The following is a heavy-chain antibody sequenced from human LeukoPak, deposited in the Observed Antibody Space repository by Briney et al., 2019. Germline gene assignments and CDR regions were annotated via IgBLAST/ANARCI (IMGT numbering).Heavy chain of an antibody. J-gene: IGHJ3*02. V-gene: IGHV3-15*01. D-gene: IGHD7-27*01. Sequence: PGGSLRLSCAASGFTFSNAWMSWVRQAPGKGLEWVGRIKGKTDGGTTDCAAPVKGRFTISRDDSKNTLYLHMSSLKTEDTAVYYCTALWGFAFDIWGQGTLVTVFS. CDR1: GFTFSNAW. CDR3: TALWGFAFDI. CDR2: IKGKTDGGTT.